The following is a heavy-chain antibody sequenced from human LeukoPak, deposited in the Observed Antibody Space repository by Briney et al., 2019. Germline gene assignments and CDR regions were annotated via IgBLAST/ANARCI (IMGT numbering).Heavy chain of an antibody. J-gene: IGHJ4*02. CDR3: ASHSRGYGYLDY. D-gene: IGHD5-18*01. CDR1: GFTFSGYW. V-gene: IGHV3-7*03. Sequence: GGSLRLSCAASGFTFSGYWMSWVRQAPGKGLEWVANIRQDGSEKYYVDSVKGRFTISRDNAKNSLYLQMNSLRAEDTAVYYCASHSRGYGYLDYWGQGTLVTVSS. CDR2: IRQDGSEK.